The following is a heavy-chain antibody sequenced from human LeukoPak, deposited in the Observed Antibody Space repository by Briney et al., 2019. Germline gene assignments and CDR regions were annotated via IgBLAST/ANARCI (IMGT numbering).Heavy chain of an antibody. CDR3: ARAGSDQYCTGGVCYSAY. V-gene: IGHV1-2*02. CDR1: GYTFTGYY. D-gene: IGHD2-8*02. Sequence: ASVKVSCKASGYTFTGYYMHWVRQAPGQGLEWMGWINPNSGGTNYAQKFQGRVTMTRDTSIGTAYMELSRLRSDDTAVYYCARAGSDQYCTGGVCYSAYWGQGTLVTVSS. CDR2: INPNSGGT. J-gene: IGHJ4*02.